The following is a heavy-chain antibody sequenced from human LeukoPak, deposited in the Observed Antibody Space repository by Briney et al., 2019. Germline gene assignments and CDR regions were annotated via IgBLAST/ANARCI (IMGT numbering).Heavy chain of an antibody. CDR1: GFTFSTYA. CDR2: ISGSGDKT. CDR3: AKDLSPFGSSGYSGFFQH. Sequence: GGSLRLSCAASGFTFSTYAMGWVRQPPGKGLEWVSTISGSGDKTYYADSVKGRSTTSRDNSKNTVYLQMNSLRAEDTAVYFCAKDLSPFGSSGYSGFFQHWGQGTLVTVSS. V-gene: IGHV3-23*01. J-gene: IGHJ1*01. D-gene: IGHD3-22*01.